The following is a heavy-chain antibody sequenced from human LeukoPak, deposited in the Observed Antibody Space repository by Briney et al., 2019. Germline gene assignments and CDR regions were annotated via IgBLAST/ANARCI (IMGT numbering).Heavy chain of an antibody. CDR3: ARVFGRYSSSWKRAEYFQH. D-gene: IGHD6-13*01. Sequence: ASVKVSCKASGYTFTSYDINWVRQATGQGLEWMGWMNPNSGNTGYAQKFQGRVTMTRNTSISTAYMELSSLRSEDTAVYYCARVFGRYSSSWKRAEYFQHWGQGTLVTVSS. CDR2: MNPNSGNT. J-gene: IGHJ1*01. V-gene: IGHV1-8*01. CDR1: GYTFTSYD.